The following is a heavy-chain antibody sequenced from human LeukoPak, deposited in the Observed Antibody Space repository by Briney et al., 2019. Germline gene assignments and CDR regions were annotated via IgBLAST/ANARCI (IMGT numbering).Heavy chain of an antibody. CDR1: GYTFTSYG. V-gene: IGHV1-18*01. Sequence: ASVKVSCKASGYTFTSYGISWVRQAPGQGLECMGWISAYNGNTNYAQKLQGRVTMTTDTSTSTAYMELRSLRSDDTAVYYCARDKTGYSSSWYARYDYWGQGTLVTVSS. CDR2: ISAYNGNT. CDR3: ARDKTGYSSSWYARYDY. D-gene: IGHD6-13*01. J-gene: IGHJ4*02.